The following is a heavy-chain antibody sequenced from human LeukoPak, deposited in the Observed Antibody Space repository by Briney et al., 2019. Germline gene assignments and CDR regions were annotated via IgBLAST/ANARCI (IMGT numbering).Heavy chain of an antibody. CDR2: IKGSGGST. Sequence: QAGGSLRLSCAASAFTVSSNPMGWVRHAPGKGREWCSAIKGSGGSTYYTDSGKGRFTISRDNSKQQMYLQMNRLRAEDKGVYYCAKGRVGSSSLWVSRVLDYWGQGTVVTVSS. V-gene: IGHV3-23*01. J-gene: IGHJ4*02. CDR1: AFTVSSNP. D-gene: IGHD6-6*01. CDR3: AKGRVGSSSLWVSRVLDY.